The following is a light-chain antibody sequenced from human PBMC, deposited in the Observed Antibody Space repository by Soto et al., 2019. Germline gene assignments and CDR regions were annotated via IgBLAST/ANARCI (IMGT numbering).Light chain of an antibody. CDR1: QSVSTY. CDR2: DAS. J-gene: IGKJ4*01. CDR3: KQRRLWLT. Sequence: DIGLTQSPATLSLSPGDRVTLSCRANQSVSTYLNWYQQKRGQAPRLLIFDASNRAAGIPARFSGSGSGTDFTLTISCLDPEDVAVYFCKQRRLWLTFGGGTKVE. V-gene: IGKV3-11*01.